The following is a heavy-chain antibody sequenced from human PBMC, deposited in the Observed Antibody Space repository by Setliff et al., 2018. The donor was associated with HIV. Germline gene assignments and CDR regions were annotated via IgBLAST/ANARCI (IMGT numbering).Heavy chain of an antibody. CDR3: ARHSPVTTEDYMDV. CDR1: GDSVTTPYY. Sequence: SETLSLTCTLTGDSVTTPYYWGWIRQPPGKGLEWVGSIYHSGATYFTPSLKSRVTLSVDTSKNQFFLRLTSVSAADTGLYFCARHSPVTTEDYMDVWGKGTTVTVSS. CDR2: IYHSGAT. D-gene: IGHD4-17*01. V-gene: IGHV4-38-2*02. J-gene: IGHJ6*03.